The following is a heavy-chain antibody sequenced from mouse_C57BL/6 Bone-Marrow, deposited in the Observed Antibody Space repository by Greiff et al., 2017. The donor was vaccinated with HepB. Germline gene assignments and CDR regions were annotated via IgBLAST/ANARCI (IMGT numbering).Heavy chain of an antibody. CDR1: GFTFSDYY. V-gene: IGHV5-12*01. CDR3: ARHGGFPYWYFDV. CDR2: ISNGGGST. Sequence: EVMLVESGGGLVQPGGSLKLSCAASGFTFSDYYMYWVRQTPEKRLEWVAYISNGGGSTYYPDTVKGRFTISRDNAKNTLYLQMSRLKSEDTAMYYCARHGGFPYWYFDVWGTGTTVTVSS. J-gene: IGHJ1*03.